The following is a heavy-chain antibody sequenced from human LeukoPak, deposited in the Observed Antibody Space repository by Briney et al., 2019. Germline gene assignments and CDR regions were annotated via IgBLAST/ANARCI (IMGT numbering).Heavy chain of an antibody. CDR1: GYTFTSYY. Sequence: ASVKVSCKASGYTFTSYYMHWVRQAPGQGLEWMGIINPSGGSTSYAQKFQGRVTMTRDTSTSTVYMELSSLRSEDTAMYYCARGRNYYGSGSYRLLGYWGQGTLVTVSS. CDR3: ARGRNYYGSGSYRLLGY. V-gene: IGHV1-46*01. J-gene: IGHJ4*02. CDR2: INPSGGST. D-gene: IGHD3-10*01.